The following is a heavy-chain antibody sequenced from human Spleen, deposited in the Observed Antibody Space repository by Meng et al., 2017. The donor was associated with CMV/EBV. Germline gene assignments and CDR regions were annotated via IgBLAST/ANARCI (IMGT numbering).Heavy chain of an antibody. CDR2: IRSKPYAGTT. CDR3: TRAPFSYRTYYFDY. CDR1: GFTFGDYA. Sequence: GESLKISCTTSGFTFGDYAISWVRQAPGKGLEWVGFIRSKPYAGTTEYAASVKGRFTISRDDSRSIAYLQMNTLKTEDTAVYYCTRAPFSYRTYYFDYWGQGTLVTVSS. D-gene: IGHD1-14*01. V-gene: IGHV3-49*04. J-gene: IGHJ4*02.